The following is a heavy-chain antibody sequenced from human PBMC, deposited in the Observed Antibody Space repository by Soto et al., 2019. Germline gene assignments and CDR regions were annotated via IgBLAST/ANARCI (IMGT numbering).Heavy chain of an antibody. J-gene: IGHJ6*02. CDR2: IIPMFGTA. CDR3: ATHHSTFYYYYGMDV. Sequence: QVQLVQSGAEVKKPGSSVKVSCKASGGTFSRYAISWVRQAPGQGLEWMGGIIPMFGTANYAQKFQGRVTITAVESTSTAYMELSSLRSEDTAVYYCATHHSTFYYYYGMDVWGQGTTVTVSS. V-gene: IGHV1-69*01. CDR1: GGTFSRYA. D-gene: IGHD6-13*01.